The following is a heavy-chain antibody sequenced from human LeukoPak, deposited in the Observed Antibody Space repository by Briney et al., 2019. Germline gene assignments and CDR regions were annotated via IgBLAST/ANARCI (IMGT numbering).Heavy chain of an antibody. Sequence: LPGGSLRLPCAASGFTFSSYAMSWVRQAPGKGLEWVSAISGSGGSTYYADSVKGRFTISRDNSKNTLYLQMNSLRAEDTAVYYCARDLVAGISYFDYWGQGTLVTVSS. V-gene: IGHV3-23*01. J-gene: IGHJ4*02. CDR3: ARDLVAGISYFDY. CDR1: GFTFSSYA. D-gene: IGHD6-19*01. CDR2: ISGSGGST.